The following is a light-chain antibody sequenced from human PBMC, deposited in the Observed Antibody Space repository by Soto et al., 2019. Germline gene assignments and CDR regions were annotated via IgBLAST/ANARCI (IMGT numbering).Light chain of an antibody. V-gene: IGLV2-14*01. CDR3: SSYTSSSTYYV. Sequence: QSALTHPAPVSGSPGHSITISCTGTSSDVGGYNYVSWYQQHPGKAPKVMIYDVSNRPSGVSNRFSGSKSGNTASLTISGLQAEDEADYYCSSYTSSSTYYVFGTGT. CDR2: DVS. CDR1: SSDVGGYNY. J-gene: IGLJ1*01.